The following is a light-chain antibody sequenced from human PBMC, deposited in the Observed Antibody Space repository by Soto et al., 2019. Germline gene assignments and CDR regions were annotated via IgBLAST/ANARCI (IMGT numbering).Light chain of an antibody. CDR1: QSVSSY. CDR3: QQYYNWLT. Sequence: EIVLTQSPATLSLSPGERATLSCRASQSVSSYLAWYQQKPGQPPRLLIYRTSTRATGIPARFSGSGSGTEFTLTNSSMQSEDFAVYYCQQYYNWLTFGGGTKVDIK. V-gene: IGKV3-15*01. CDR2: RTS. J-gene: IGKJ4*01.